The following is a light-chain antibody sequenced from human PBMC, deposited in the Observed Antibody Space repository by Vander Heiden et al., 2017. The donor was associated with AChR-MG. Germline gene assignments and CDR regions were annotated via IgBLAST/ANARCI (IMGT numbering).Light chain of an antibody. CDR2: KAS. CDR1: QSISSW. Sequence: DIQMTQSPSTLSASVGDRVTITCRASQSISSWLAWYQQNPGKAPKLLIYKASSLESGVPSRFSGSGSGTEFTLTISSLQPDDFATYYCQQYKSYVTFGPGTKVDIK. V-gene: IGKV1-5*03. J-gene: IGKJ3*01. CDR3: QQYKSYVT.